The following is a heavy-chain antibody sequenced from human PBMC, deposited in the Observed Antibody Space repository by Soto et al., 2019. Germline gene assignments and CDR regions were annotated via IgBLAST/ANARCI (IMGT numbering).Heavy chain of an antibody. V-gene: IGHV1-8*01. J-gene: IGHJ4*02. Sequence: QVQLVQSGAEVKKPGASVKVSCKASGYTFTSYDINWVRQATGQGLEWMGWMNPNSNNTGYAQKFQGKVIMTTNTSINTAYMELSSLRSEDTAVYYCARDENRNPRKSLKYWGQGTLVTVSS. CDR3: ARDENRNPRKSLKY. CDR2: MNPNSNNT. CDR1: GYTFTSYD.